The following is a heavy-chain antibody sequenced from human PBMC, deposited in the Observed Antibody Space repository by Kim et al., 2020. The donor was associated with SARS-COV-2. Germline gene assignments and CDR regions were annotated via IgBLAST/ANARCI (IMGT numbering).Heavy chain of an antibody. CDR3: STLIGYYGSGSYYRSNDY. V-gene: IGHV3-15*01. Sequence: GGSLRLSCAASGFSCSNAWMNWVRQAPGKGLEWVGRIKSKIDGGTTDYAAPVKGRFTISRDDSKNTLYLQMNSLKTEDPAVYYCSTLIGYYGSGSYYRSNDYWGQGTLVTVSS. CDR2: IKSKIDGGTT. CDR1: GFSCSNAW. D-gene: IGHD3-10*01. J-gene: IGHJ4*02.